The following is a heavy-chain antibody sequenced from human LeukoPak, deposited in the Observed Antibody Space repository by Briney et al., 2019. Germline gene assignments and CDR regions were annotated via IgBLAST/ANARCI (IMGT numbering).Heavy chain of an antibody. J-gene: IGHJ6*04. D-gene: IGHD3-9*01. V-gene: IGHV1-2*02. CDR3: ARDSAILGSMDV. Sequence: ASVKVSCKASGYTFTGYYMRWVRQAPGQGLEWMGWINPNSGGTNYAQKFQGRVTMTRDTSISTAYMELSRLRSDDTAVYYCARDSAILGSMDVWVKGSTVTVSS. CDR1: GYTFTGYY. CDR2: INPNSGGT.